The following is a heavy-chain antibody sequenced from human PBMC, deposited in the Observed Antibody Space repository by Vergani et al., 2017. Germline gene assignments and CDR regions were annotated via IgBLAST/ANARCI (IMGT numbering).Heavy chain of an antibody. Sequence: QVHLVESGGGVVQPGRSLRLSCVVSGFTFSSYGMHWVRQAPGKGLEWVAFIRYDGSNKYYADSVKGRFTISRDNSKNTLYLQMNSLRAEDTAVYYCAKHYDILTGYSDPTFDYWGQGTLVTVSS. J-gene: IGHJ4*02. V-gene: IGHV3-30*02. CDR1: GFTFSSYG. D-gene: IGHD3-9*01. CDR2: IRYDGSNK. CDR3: AKHYDILTGYSDPTFDY.